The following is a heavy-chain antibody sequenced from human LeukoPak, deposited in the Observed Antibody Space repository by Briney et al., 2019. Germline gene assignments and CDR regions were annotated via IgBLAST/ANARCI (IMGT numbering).Heavy chain of an antibody. CDR1: GGSISSEY. CDR2: IYYSGST. J-gene: IGHJ6*02. Sequence: PSETLSLTCTVSGGSISSEYWSWVRQPPGKGLEWIGYIYYSGSTNYNPSLKSRVTISIDKSKNQFSLKMSSVTAADTAVYYCARSRDTTNYYGMDVWGQGTTVSVSS. V-gene: IGHV4-59*12. D-gene: IGHD1-26*01. CDR3: ARSRDTTNYYGMDV.